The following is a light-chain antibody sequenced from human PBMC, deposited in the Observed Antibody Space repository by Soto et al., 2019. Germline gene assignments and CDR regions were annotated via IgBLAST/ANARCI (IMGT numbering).Light chain of an antibody. CDR2: GAS. J-gene: IGKJ3*01. CDR1: QSISSNY. CDR3: QQDSSSPPDVT. Sequence: EIVLTQSPGTLSLSPGERATLSCRASQSISSNYLAWYQQRPGQAPRLLIFGASYRATGIPDRFSGSGYGTDFTITISRLEPEDFAVYYCQQDSSSPPDVTCGPGTRVESK. V-gene: IGKV3-20*01.